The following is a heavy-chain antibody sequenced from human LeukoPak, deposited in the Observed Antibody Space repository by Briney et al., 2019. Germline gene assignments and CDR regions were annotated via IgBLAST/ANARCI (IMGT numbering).Heavy chain of an antibody. V-gene: IGHV3-23*01. J-gene: IGHJ4*02. CDR2: ISGSGGST. CDR1: GFTFSSYA. Sequence: GGSLRLSCAASGFTFSSYAMSWVRQAPGKGLEWVSAISGSGGSTYYADSVKGRFTISRDNSKNTLYLQMNSLRVEDTAVYYCAKDWVAATPRGSHYWGQGTLITVSS. CDR3: AKDWVAATPRGSHY. D-gene: IGHD2-15*01.